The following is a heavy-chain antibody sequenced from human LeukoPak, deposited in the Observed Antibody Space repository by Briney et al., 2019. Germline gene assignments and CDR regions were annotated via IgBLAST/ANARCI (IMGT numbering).Heavy chain of an antibody. Sequence: VASVKVSCKASGYTFTSDGISWVRQAPGQGLEWMGWISAYNGNTNYAQKLQGRVTMTTDTSTSTAYMELRSLRSDDTAVYYCAREAVVAATPYYFDYWGQGTLVTVSS. CDR2: ISAYNGNT. CDR3: AREAVVAATPYYFDY. D-gene: IGHD2-15*01. V-gene: IGHV1-18*01. CDR1: GYTFTSDG. J-gene: IGHJ4*02.